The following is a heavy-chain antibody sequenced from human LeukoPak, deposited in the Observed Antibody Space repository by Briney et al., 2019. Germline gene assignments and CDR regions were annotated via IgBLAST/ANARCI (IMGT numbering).Heavy chain of an antibody. CDR2: IRYDGSNK. Sequence: GGSLRLSCAASGFTFSSYGMHWVRQAPGKGLEWVAFIRYDGSNKYYADSVKGRFTISRDNSKNTLYLQMNSLRSDDTAVYYCARAVWWELLGIDAFDIWGQGTMVTVSS. D-gene: IGHD1-26*01. V-gene: IGHV3-30*02. CDR3: ARAVWWELLGIDAFDI. J-gene: IGHJ3*02. CDR1: GFTFSSYG.